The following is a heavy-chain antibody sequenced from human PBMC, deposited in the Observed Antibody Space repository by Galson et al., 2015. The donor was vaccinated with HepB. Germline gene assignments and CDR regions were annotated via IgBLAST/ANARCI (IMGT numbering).Heavy chain of an antibody. D-gene: IGHD6-19*01. CDR1: GFTFSSYA. CDR3: ARQRLSSGWSPVDY. Sequence: SLRLSCAASGFTFSSYAMHRVRQAPGKGLEWVAVISYDGSNKYYADSVKGRFTISRDNSKNTLYLQMNSLRAEDTAVYYCARQRLSSGWSPVDYWGQGTLVTVSS. J-gene: IGHJ4*02. CDR2: ISYDGSNK. V-gene: IGHV3-30-3*01.